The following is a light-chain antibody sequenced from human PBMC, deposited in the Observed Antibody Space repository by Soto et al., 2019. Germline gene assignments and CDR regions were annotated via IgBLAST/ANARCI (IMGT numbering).Light chain of an antibody. V-gene: IGKV1-5*01. CDR3: QQRFTTPLT. Sequence: DIQRTQSPSTVSAYVGDSVTITCRASQSITTWLAWYQQRPGKAPKLLIYDVSSLQSGVPSRFSGSGSGTDFNLTINSLQTEDFATYFCQQRFTTPLTVGGGTQLEIK. CDR2: DVS. J-gene: IGKJ4*01. CDR1: QSITTW.